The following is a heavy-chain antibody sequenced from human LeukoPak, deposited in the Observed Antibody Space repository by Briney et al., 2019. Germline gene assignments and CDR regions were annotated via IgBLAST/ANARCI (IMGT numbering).Heavy chain of an antibody. CDR2: IYYSGST. D-gene: IGHD2-15*01. J-gene: IGHJ6*02. V-gene: IGHV4-31*03. CDR1: GGSISSGGYY. Sequence: SQTLSLTCTVSGGSISSGGYYWSWIRQHPGKGLEWIGYIYYSGSTYYNPSLKSRVTISVDTSKNQFSLKLGSVTAADTAVYYCARDRREGDCSGGSCYSGSKGMDVWGQGTTVTVSS. CDR3: ARDRREGDCSGGSCYSGSKGMDV.